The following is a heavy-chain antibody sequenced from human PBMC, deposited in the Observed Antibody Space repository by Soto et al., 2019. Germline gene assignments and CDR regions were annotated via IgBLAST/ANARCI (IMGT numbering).Heavy chain of an antibody. J-gene: IGHJ5*02. D-gene: IGHD3-10*01. Sequence: EVQLVESGGGLVQPGGSLGLSCAASGFTFSSYWMSWVRLAPGKGLEWVAHIKQSGSDRYYVDSVRGRFTISRDNAKNSLYLQMNSPRVDDTAMYYCASVKSWAVSPWGQGTLVTVSS. V-gene: IGHV3-7*01. CDR2: IKQSGSDR. CDR1: GFTFSSYW. CDR3: ASVKSWAVSP.